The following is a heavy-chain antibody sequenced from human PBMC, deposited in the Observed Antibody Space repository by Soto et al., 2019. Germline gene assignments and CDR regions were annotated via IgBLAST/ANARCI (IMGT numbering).Heavy chain of an antibody. J-gene: IGHJ4*02. CDR3: VTAQLGGNDFWSGCPDD. D-gene: IGHD3-3*01. CDR1: GFPFSNYG. Sequence: QVQLVESGGGVIQPGRSLRLSCAASGFPFSNYGIHWVRQAPGKGLEWVAIKSFDGSNEYYADSVKGRFTISRDNSKNTLYLQMNSLRAEDTAVYYCVTAQLGGNDFWSGCPDDWGQGTLVTVSS. CDR2: KSFDGSNE. V-gene: IGHV3-30*03.